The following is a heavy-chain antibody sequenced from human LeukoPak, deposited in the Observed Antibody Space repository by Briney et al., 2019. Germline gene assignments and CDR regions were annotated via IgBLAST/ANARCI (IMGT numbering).Heavy chain of an antibody. Sequence: GRSLRLSCAASGFTFSSYGMHWVRQAPGKGLEWVAVISYDGSNKYYADSVKGRFTISRDNSKNTLYLQMNSLRAEDTAVYYCARGGDGYNSFDYWGQGTLVTVSS. CDR3: ARGGDGYNSFDY. V-gene: IGHV3-30*03. CDR2: ISYDGSNK. CDR1: GFTFSSYG. D-gene: IGHD5-24*01. J-gene: IGHJ4*02.